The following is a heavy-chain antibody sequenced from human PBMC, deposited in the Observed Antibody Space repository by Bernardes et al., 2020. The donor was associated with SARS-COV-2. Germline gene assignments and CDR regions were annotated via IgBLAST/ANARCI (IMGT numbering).Heavy chain of an antibody. CDR3: ARSAGSLGWHLDF. V-gene: IGHV4-4*02. J-gene: IGHJ4*01. D-gene: IGHD3-10*01. Sequence: SETLSLTCAVSGDSISSINWWNWVRQPPGKGLEWIGEIYHSGSTNYNPSLGSRVTISVDKSKNQFSLKLSFVSAADTAVYYCARSAGSLGWHLDFWGHGTLVTVSS. CDR1: GDSISSINW. CDR2: IYHSGST.